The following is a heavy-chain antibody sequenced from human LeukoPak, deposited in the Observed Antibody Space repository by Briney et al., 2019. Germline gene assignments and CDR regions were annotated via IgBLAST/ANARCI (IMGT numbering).Heavy chain of an antibody. J-gene: IGHJ6*02. Sequence: GGSLRLSCAASGFTFRTYWMHWVRQAPGKGLEWVSRINTDGRTTSYADSVKGRFTISRDNAKNTLYLQMNSLRAEDTAVYYCARERVVVTAIEDCYYGMDVWGQGTRVTVSS. CDR2: INTDGRTT. D-gene: IGHD2-21*02. CDR3: ARERVVVTAIEDCYYGMDV. CDR1: GFTFRTYW. V-gene: IGHV3-74*01.